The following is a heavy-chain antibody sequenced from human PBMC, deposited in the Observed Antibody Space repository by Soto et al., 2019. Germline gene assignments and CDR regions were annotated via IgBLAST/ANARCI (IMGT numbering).Heavy chain of an antibody. Sequence: PGGSLRLSCAASGFTFSSYSMNWVRQAPGKGLEWVSYISSSSSTIYYADSVKGRFTVSRDNAKNTLYLQMNSLRAEDTAVYYCAKDLGRFLEWTFDYWGQGTLVTVSS. V-gene: IGHV3-48*01. D-gene: IGHD3-3*01. CDR1: GFTFSSYS. CDR2: ISSSSSTI. CDR3: AKDLGRFLEWTFDY. J-gene: IGHJ4*02.